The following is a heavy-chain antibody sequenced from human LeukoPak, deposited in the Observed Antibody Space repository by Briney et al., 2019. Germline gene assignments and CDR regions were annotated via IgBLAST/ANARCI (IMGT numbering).Heavy chain of an antibody. CDR2: TYYRSKWYN. V-gene: IGHV6-1*01. CDR1: GDSVSSNSAA. CDR3: ARVLDTAMVNWFDP. D-gene: IGHD5-18*01. J-gene: IGHJ5*02. Sequence: SQTLSLTRAISGDSVSSNSAAWNWIRQSPSRGLEWLGRTYYRSKWYNDYAVSVKSRITINPDTSKNQFSLQLNSVTPEDTAVYYCARVLDTAMVNWFDPWGQGTLVTVSS.